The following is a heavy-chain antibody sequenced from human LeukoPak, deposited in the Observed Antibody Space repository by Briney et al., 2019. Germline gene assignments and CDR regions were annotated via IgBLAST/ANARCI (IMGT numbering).Heavy chain of an antibody. V-gene: IGHV3-23*01. J-gene: IGHJ4*02. CDR1: GFTFSSYA. CDR2: ISGSGGST. Sequence: GGSLTLSCAASGFTFSSYAMSWVRQAPGKGLEWVSAISGSGGSTYYADSVKGRFTISRDNSKNTLYLQMNSLRAEDTAVYYCAKVRSAVTTPLYFDYWGQGTLVTVSS. D-gene: IGHD4-11*01. CDR3: AKVRSAVTTPLYFDY.